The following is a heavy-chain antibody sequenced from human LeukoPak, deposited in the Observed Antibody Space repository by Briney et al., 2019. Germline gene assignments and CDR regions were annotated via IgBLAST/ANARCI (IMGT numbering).Heavy chain of an antibody. CDR1: GFTFSSYS. J-gene: IGHJ6*04. Sequence: GGSLRLSCAASGFTFSSYSMNWVRQAPGKGLEWVSSISSSSSYIHYADSVKGRFTISRDNAKNSLYLQMNSLRAEDTAVYYCARPPWGSGSFGYYYGMDVWGKGTTVTVSS. D-gene: IGHD3-10*01. CDR2: ISSSSSYI. CDR3: ARPPWGSGSFGYYYGMDV. V-gene: IGHV3-21*01.